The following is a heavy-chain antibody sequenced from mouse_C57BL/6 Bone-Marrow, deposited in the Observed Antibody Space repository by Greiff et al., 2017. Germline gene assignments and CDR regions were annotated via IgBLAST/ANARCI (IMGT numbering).Heavy chain of an antibody. CDR2: INPGSGGT. D-gene: IGHD1-1*01. CDR1: GYAFTNYL. Sequence: QVQLQQSGAELVRPGTSVKVSCKASGYAFTNYLIEWVKQRPGQGLEWIGVINPGSGGTTYNEKFKGKATLTADKSSSTAYMQLSSLTSEDSAVYFCASNYYYGSSYRFAYWGQGTLVTVSA. CDR3: ASNYYYGSSYRFAY. V-gene: IGHV1-54*01. J-gene: IGHJ3*01.